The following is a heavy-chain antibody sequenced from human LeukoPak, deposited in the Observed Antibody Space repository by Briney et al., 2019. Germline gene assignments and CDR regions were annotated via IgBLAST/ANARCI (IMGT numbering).Heavy chain of an antibody. CDR3: AKETTVAGFYPYFDY. CDR2: ISDSGGST. Sequence: GGSLSLSCAASGFTFSDYVMGWVRQAPGKGLEWVSGISDSGGSTYYADSVKGRFTISRDNSKNTLYLQMNSLRAEDTAVYYCAKETTVAGFYPYFDYWGQGTLVTVSS. V-gene: IGHV3-23*01. D-gene: IGHD6-19*01. J-gene: IGHJ4*02. CDR1: GFTFSDYV.